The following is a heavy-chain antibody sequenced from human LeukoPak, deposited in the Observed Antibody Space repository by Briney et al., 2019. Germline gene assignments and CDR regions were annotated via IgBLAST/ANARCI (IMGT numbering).Heavy chain of an antibody. J-gene: IGHJ4*02. CDR2: INPNSGGT. V-gene: IGHV1-2*02. CDR1: GYTFTGYY. CDR3: ARVRTTVLYCSGGSCPFDY. Sequence: GASVKVSCKASGYTFTGYYMHWVRQAPGQGLEWMGWINPNSGGTNYAQKFQGRVTMTRDTSISTDYMELSRLRSDDTAVYYCARVRTTVLYCSGGSCPFDYWGQGTLVTVSS. D-gene: IGHD2-15*01.